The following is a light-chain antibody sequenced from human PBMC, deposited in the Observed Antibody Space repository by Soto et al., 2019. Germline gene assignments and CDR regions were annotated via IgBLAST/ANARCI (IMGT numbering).Light chain of an antibody. V-gene: IGKV1-27*01. CDR3: QTYNSAPIT. Sequence: DIWMTQSPASVSGSVGERVTFTCRASEGVSNYLAWYQQKPGKVPELLIYGANTSQSGVPSRFSGSGSGTDFTLTISRLQPEDVATYYCQTYNSAPITFGAGTKVDIK. CDR2: GAN. J-gene: IGKJ3*01. CDR1: EGVSNY.